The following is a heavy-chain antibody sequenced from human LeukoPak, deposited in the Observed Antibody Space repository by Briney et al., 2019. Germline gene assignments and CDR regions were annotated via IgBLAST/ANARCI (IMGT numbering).Heavy chain of an antibody. CDR1: GFTFSSYW. Sequence: GGSLRLSCAASGFTFSSYWMTWVRQAPGKGLEWVANIKQDGSEKYSVDSVKGRFTISRDNAKNSLYMQMNSLRAADTAVYYCARVMSASVWRTYGSYYYYYYMDVWGKGTTVTVSS. CDR3: ARVMSASVWRTYGSYYYYYYMDV. V-gene: IGHV3-7*01. CDR2: IKQDGSEK. J-gene: IGHJ6*03. D-gene: IGHD3-16*01.